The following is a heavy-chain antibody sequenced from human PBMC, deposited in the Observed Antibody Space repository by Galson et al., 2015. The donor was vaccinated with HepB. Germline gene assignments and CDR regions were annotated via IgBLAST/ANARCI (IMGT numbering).Heavy chain of an antibody. V-gene: IGHV3-53*01. CDR1: GFTFSSYW. D-gene: IGHD1-26*01. CDR2: IYSGGST. Sequence: SLRLSCAASGFTFSSYWMHWVRQAPGKGLEWVSVIYSGGSTYYADSVKGRFTISRDNSKNTLYLQMNSLRAEDTAVYYCAREEHGYFDLWGRGTLVTVSS. CDR3: AREEHGYFDL. J-gene: IGHJ2*01.